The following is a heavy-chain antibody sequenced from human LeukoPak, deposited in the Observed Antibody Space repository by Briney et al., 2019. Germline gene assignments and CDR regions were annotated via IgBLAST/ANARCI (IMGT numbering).Heavy chain of an antibody. V-gene: IGHV4-59*01. CDR2: IYYSGST. CDR1: GGSISSYY. J-gene: IGHJ5*02. D-gene: IGHD1-7*01. Sequence: PSETLSLTCTVSGGSISSYYWSWIRQPPGNGLEWIGYIYYSGSTNYNPSLKSRVTISVDTSKNQFSLKLSSVTAADTAVYYCARLSGNWNYRWFDPWGQGTLVTVSS. CDR3: ARLSGNWNYRWFDP.